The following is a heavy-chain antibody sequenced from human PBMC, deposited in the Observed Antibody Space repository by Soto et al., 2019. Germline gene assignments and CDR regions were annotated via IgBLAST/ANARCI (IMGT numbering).Heavy chain of an antibody. J-gene: IGHJ4*02. CDR3: ARGFSVEYFDSSVSVFFDY. Sequence: QVQLVESGGGVVQPGRSLRLSCAASGFTFSSYALHWVRQAPAKGLEWVAVISYDGSNKYYADSVKGRFTISRDNSKNTKYLQMNLVSAEDTAVYSCARGFSVEYFDSSVSVFFDYWGQGTLVTVSS. CDR2: ISYDGSNK. D-gene: IGHD3-22*01. CDR1: GFTFSSYA. V-gene: IGHV3-30-3*01.